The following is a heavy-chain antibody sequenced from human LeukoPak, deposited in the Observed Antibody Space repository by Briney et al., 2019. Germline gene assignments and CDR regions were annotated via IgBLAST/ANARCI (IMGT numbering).Heavy chain of an antibody. CDR2: IYHSGST. CDR1: GGSISSSNW. Sequence: SGTLSLTCAVSGGSISSSNWWSWVLQPPGKGLEWIVEIYHSGSTNYNPSLKSRVTISVDTSNNQFSLKLSSVTAADTAVYYCARLVVVTTSYYFDYWGQGTLVTVSS. J-gene: IGHJ4*02. D-gene: IGHD3-22*01. CDR3: ARLVVVTTSYYFDY. V-gene: IGHV4-4*02.